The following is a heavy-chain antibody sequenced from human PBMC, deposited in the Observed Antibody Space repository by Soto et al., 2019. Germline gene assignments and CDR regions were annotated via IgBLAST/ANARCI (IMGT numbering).Heavy chain of an antibody. CDR3: ATPACAATWCSPSHNLDH. V-gene: IGHV1-69*09. J-gene: IGHJ4*02. D-gene: IGHD2-2*01. Sequence: QVQLVQSGAEVEKPESSVKVSCKTSGGTFVRHVISWVRQAPGQGPEWMGKINPLSGIPNYAQKFQDRVTFTADTDSSTAYMELSSLRSDDTAVYYCATPACAATWCSPSHNLDHWGQGTLVTVSS. CDR1: GGTFVRHV. CDR2: INPLSGIP.